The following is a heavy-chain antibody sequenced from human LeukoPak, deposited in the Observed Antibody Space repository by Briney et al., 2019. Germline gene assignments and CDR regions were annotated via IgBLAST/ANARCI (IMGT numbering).Heavy chain of an antibody. V-gene: IGHV1-2*02. CDR3: ARDWRAGRYYDSSGYHYRGEY. Sequence: ASVKVSCKASGYTFTGYYMHWVRQAPGQGLEWMGWINPNSGGTNYAQKFQGRVTMTRDTSISTAYMELSRLRSDDTAVYYCARDWRAGRYYDSSGYHYRGEYWGQGTLVTVSS. CDR1: GYTFTGYY. J-gene: IGHJ4*02. CDR2: INPNSGGT. D-gene: IGHD3-22*01.